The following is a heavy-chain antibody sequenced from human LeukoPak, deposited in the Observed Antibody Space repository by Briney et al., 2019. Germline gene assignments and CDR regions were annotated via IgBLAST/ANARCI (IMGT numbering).Heavy chain of an antibody. D-gene: IGHD6-6*01. J-gene: IGHJ4*02. CDR2: ISGSGGST. Sequence: GASLRLSCAASGFTFSNYAMSWVRQAPGKGLEWVSAISGSGGSTYYADAVKGRFTISRDISKNTLYLQMHSLRAEDTAIYYRAKRSSSSSGYFDYWGQGTLVTVSS. CDR3: AKRSSSSSGYFDY. CDR1: GFTFSNYA. V-gene: IGHV3-23*01.